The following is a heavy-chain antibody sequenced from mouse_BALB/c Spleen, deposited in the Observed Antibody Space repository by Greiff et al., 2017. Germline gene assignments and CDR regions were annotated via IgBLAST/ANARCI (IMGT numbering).Heavy chain of an antibody. V-gene: IGHV1S132*01. J-gene: IGHJ2*01. CDR1: GYTFTSYW. CDR3: ARNSSGYFDY. Sequence: QVQLKQSGAELVKPGASVKLSCKTSGYTFTSYWIQWVKQRPGQGLGWIGEIFPGAGTTYYNEKFKGKATLTIDTSSSTAYMQLSSLTSEDSAVYFCARNSSGYFDYWGQGTTLTVSS. CDR2: IFPGAGTT. D-gene: IGHD3-1*01.